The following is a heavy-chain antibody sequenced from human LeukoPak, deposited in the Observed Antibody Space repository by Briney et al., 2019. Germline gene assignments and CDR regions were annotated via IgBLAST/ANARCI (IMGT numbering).Heavy chain of an antibody. D-gene: IGHD6-19*01. J-gene: IGHJ3*02. CDR1: GGYISSYY. CDR3: ARDRPGIAVAGDAFDI. CDR2: IFNRGSNT. V-gene: IGHV4-59*01. Sequence: PLESLSLTCTVSGGYISSYYWSWIRQPPGKGLEWIGCIFNRGSNTNYNPSLKSRVTISVDMSKNQFSLKLRSVTAADTAVYFCARDRPGIAVAGDAFDIWGRGTMVSASS.